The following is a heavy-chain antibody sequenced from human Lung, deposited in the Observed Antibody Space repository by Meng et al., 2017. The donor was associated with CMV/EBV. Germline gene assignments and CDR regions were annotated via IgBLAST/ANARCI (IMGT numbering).Heavy chain of an antibody. D-gene: IGHD1-26*01. CDR1: GYTFTNYG. V-gene: IGHV1-18*01. Sequence: QGQLVRSGGGVKKPGASVKVSCKASGYTFTNYGITWVRQAPGQGLEWMGWINAYNGDTNYAQTLQGRVTMTTDTSTSTAYMELRSLRSDDTAVYYCARVEVGITSGDYWGQGTLVTVSS. CDR3: ARVEVGITSGDY. J-gene: IGHJ4*02. CDR2: INAYNGDT.